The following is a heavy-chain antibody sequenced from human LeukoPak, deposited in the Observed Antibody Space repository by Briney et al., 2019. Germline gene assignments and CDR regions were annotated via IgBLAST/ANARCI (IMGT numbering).Heavy chain of an antibody. J-gene: IGHJ4*02. V-gene: IGHV4-39*01. CDR3: ARGLHYYDSSGYYY. CDR1: GGPFSSSAYY. Sequence: SETLSLTCTVSGGPFSSSAYYWGWVRQPPGKGPEWIGSIYYSGSTYYNPSLKSRVTISVDTSKNQFSLKLSSVTAADTAVYYCARGLHYYDSSGYYYWGQGTLVTVSS. CDR2: IYYSGST. D-gene: IGHD3-22*01.